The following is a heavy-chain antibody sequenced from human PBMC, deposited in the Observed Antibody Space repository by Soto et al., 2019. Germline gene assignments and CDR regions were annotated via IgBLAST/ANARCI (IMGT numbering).Heavy chain of an antibody. CDR1: GYTFTSYY. Sequence: QVQLVQSGAEVKKPGASVKVSCMASGYTFTSYYMHWVRQAPGQGLEWLEIINPSGGSTTYAQKFQGRVTMTRDTSTSTVYMELSSLRSEDTAVYYCASLGSRSSRVHDFDYWGQGTLVTVSS. D-gene: IGHD6-6*01. CDR2: INPSGGST. CDR3: ASLGSRSSRVHDFDY. V-gene: IGHV1-46*01. J-gene: IGHJ4*02.